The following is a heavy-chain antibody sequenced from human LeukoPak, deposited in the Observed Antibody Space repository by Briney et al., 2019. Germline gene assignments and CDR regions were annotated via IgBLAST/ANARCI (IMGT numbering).Heavy chain of an antibody. CDR2: VKTYAGDT. Sequence: PGGSLRLSCAASGFTFSDYYMSWIRQAPGRGLEWVSAVKTYAGDTYYADSVKGRFTISRDNSKSTVYLQMNSLRAEDSALYYCAKGQMATILGFDSWGQGALVTVSS. CDR1: GFTFSDYY. V-gene: IGHV3-23*01. CDR3: AKGQMATILGFDS. J-gene: IGHJ4*02. D-gene: IGHD5-12*01.